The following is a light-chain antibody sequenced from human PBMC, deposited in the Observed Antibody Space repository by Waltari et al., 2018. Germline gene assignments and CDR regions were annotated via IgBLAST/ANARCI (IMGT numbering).Light chain of an antibody. CDR2: ANN. V-gene: IGLV1-40*01. J-gene: IGLJ3*02. CDR3: QSYDKTLSAWV. Sequence: QSVLTQPPSVSGAPGQRVTVSCTGSTSNTGAGYDLHWYQQFPGGAPKLVIYANNNRPSGVPDRFSATKSGSSASLAITGLQAEDEADYYCQSYDKTLSAWVFGGGTRLTVL. CDR1: TSNTGAGYD.